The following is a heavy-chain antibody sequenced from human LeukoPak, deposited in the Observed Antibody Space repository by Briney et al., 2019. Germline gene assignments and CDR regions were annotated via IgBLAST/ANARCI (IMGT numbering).Heavy chain of an antibody. J-gene: IGHJ6*02. V-gene: IGHV3-23*01. Sequence: GGSLRLSCAASGFTFSTYAMSWVSQAPGKGLEWVSLISGSRGNTYYATSVKGRFTLYRDNSNNTLPLQMNSLRAEATAVYYCAKDVRVGGGGMDVWGQGTPVTVSS. CDR3: AKDVRVGGGGMDV. D-gene: IGHD3-10*02. CDR2: ISGSRGNT. CDR1: GFTFSTYA.